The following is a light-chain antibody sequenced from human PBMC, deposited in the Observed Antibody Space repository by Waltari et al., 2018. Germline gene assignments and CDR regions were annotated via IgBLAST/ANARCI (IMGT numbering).Light chain of an antibody. V-gene: IGKV3-20*01. J-gene: IGKJ2*01. CDR2: GAS. CDR1: QSLTKRY. CDR3: QQYGSSILYT. Sequence: VLTQSPGTLSLSPGEGVTLSCRASQSLTKRYLAWYQQKPGQAPRLLIYGASSRAAGIPDRFSGSGSGTDFTLTISRLEPEDFAVYYCQQYGSSILYTFGQGTKLEIK.